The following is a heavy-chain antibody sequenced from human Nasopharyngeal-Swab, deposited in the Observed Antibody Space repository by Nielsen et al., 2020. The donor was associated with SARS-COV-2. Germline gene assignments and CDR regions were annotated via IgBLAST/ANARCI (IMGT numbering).Heavy chain of an antibody. CDR1: GGSISSYY. J-gene: IGHJ6*02. V-gene: IGHV4-59*13. CDR3: AREQGGGDFWTRHYYNGMDV. D-gene: IGHD3/OR15-3a*01. CDR2: IHYSGST. Sequence: GSLRLSCAISGGSISSYYWSWIRQPPGKGLEWIGCIHYSGSTYYNPSLKSRVTMAVDTSNNQFSLKMTSVTAADTAVYYCAREQGGGDFWTRHYYNGMDVWGQGTTVTVSS.